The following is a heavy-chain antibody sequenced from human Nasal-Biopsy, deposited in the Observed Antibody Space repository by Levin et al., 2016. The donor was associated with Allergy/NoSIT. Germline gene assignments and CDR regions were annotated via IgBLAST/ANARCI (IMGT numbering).Heavy chain of an antibody. CDR2: ISFDGSNE. Sequence: GGSLRLSCAASGFTLRGHTMKWVRQAPGKGLEWVAGISFDGSNEYYEDSVKGRFILSRDNSKRMVYLRMSSLRSGDTAVYFCAKEISSGWSEGEFDSWGQGVQVTVSS. CDR1: GFTLRGHT. V-gene: IGHV3-30*18. D-gene: IGHD6-19*01. CDR3: AKEISSGWSEGEFDS. J-gene: IGHJ4*02.